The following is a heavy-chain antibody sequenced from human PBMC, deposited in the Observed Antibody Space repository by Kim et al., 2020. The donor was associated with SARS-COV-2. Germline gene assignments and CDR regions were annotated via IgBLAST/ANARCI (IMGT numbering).Heavy chain of an antibody. CDR3: ASGAAAGKRRSINHY. CDR1: GYTFTSYG. CDR2: ISAYIGNT. Sequence: ASVKVSCKASGYTFTSYGISWVRQAPGQGLEWMGWISAYIGNTNYAQKLQGRVTMTTDTSTSTAYMELRSLRSDDTAVYYCASGAAAGKRRSINHYWGQGTLVTVSS. D-gene: IGHD6-13*01. V-gene: IGHV1-18*04. J-gene: IGHJ4*02.